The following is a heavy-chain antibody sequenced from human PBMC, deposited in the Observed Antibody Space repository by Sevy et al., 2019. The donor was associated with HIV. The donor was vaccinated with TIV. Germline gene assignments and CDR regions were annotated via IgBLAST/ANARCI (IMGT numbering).Heavy chain of an antibody. J-gene: IGHJ4*02. D-gene: IGHD5-12*01. CDR1: GDSISGTDYS. CDR2: IPYKGTT. V-gene: IGHV4-39*01. Sequence: SETLSLTCTVSGDSISGTDYSWGWIRQPPGKGLEWIGNIPYKGTTYYNPSLKSRVTVSVDTSKNQFSLRLSSVSAADTAVYYCARLDPSGPRDYWGQGTLVTVSS. CDR3: ARLDPSGPRDY.